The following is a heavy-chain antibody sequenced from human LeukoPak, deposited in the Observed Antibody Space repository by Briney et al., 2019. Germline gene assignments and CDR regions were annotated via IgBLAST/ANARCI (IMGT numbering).Heavy chain of an antibody. J-gene: IGHJ4*02. Sequence: SETLSLTCTVSGGSISSYYWSWIRQPPGKGLEWIGYIYYSGSTNYNPSLKSRVTISVDTSKNQFSLKLSSVTAEDTAVYYCARESSTYYDILTGYSIRPGEKGYFDYWGQGTLVTVSS. CDR3: ARESSTYYDILTGYSIRPGEKGYFDY. CDR1: GGSISSYY. D-gene: IGHD3-9*01. CDR2: IYYSGST. V-gene: IGHV4-59*01.